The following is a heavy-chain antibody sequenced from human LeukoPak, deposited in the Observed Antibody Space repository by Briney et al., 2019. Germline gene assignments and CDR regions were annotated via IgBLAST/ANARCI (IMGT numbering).Heavy chain of an antibody. D-gene: IGHD2-8*01. CDR3: GRNGAYCIDY. J-gene: IGHJ4*02. Sequence: SGTLSLTCVVSGGSISSGNWWSWVRQSPEKGLEWIGEIYRDGNTNYNPSLKSRATISVDTSNNPFSLKLTSVTAADTAMYYCGRNGAYCIDYWGQGTLVTVSS. CDR1: GGSISSGNW. CDR2: IYRDGNT. V-gene: IGHV4-4*02.